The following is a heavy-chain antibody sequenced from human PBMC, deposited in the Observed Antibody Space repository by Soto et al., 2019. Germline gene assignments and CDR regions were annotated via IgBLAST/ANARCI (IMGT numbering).Heavy chain of an antibody. CDR3: ARDRAFGSSGWFLLAY. Sequence: EVQLVESRGGVVKPGGSLRLSCAASGFTFSSYSMNWVRQAPGKGLEWVSSISSLSTYIYYADSVKGRFTISRDNAKNSLYLQKTSLRAEDTAVYYCARDRAFGSSGWFLLAYWGQGTLVTVSS. CDR2: ISSLSTYI. J-gene: IGHJ4*02. D-gene: IGHD6-19*01. CDR1: GFTFSSYS. V-gene: IGHV3-21*01.